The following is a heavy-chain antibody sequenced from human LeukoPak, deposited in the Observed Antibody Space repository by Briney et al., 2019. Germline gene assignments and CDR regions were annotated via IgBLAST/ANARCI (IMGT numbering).Heavy chain of an antibody. J-gene: IGHJ4*02. Sequence: PGGSLRLSCAASGFTFSSYSMSWVRQAPGKGLQWVSGISGSGGSTYYADSVRGRFTISRDHSINTLFLKMNSRRAEDTAVYYCAKAEKKGSSRPFNYWGQGYLLTVSS. CDR2: ISGSGGST. D-gene: IGHD6-19*01. CDR1: GFTFSSYS. V-gene: IGHV3-23*01. CDR3: AKAEKKGSSRPFNY.